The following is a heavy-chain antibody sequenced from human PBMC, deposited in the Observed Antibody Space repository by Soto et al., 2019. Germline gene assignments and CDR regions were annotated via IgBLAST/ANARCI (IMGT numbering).Heavy chain of an antibody. Sequence: KPSETLSLTCTVSGGSISSSSYYWGWIRQPPGKGLEWIGSIYFSGSTYYNPSLKSRVTISVDTSKNQFSLKLSSVTAADTAVYYCARAVAAAGTGWFDPWGQGTLVTVSS. CDR2: IYFSGST. J-gene: IGHJ5*02. D-gene: IGHD6-13*01. V-gene: IGHV4-39*01. CDR3: ARAVAAAGTGWFDP. CDR1: GGSISSSSYY.